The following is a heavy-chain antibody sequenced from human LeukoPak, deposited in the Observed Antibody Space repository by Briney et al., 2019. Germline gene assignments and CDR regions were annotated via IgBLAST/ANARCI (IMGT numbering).Heavy chain of an antibody. CDR1: GFTFSSYE. J-gene: IGHJ4*02. CDR3: ARDPSGSYYSTFDY. Sequence: GGSLRLSCAASGFTFSSYEMNWVRQAPGKGLEWVSYISSSGSTIYYADSVKGRFTISRDNAKNSLYLQMNSLRAEDTAVYYCARDPSGSYYSTFDYWGQGTLVTVSS. V-gene: IGHV3-48*03. D-gene: IGHD1-26*01. CDR2: ISSSGSTI.